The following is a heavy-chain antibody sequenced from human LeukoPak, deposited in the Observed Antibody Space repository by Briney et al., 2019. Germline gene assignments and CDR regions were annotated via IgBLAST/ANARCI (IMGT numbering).Heavy chain of an antibody. CDR2: IWYDGSK. J-gene: IGHJ6*02. CDR1: GFTFSSYG. V-gene: IGHV3-30*02. D-gene: IGHD2-2*01. Sequence: PGGSLRLSCAASGFTFSSYGMHWVRQAPGKGLEWVALIWYDGSKYYADSVKGRLTISIDNSKNTLYLQMNSLRAEDTAVYYCAKGIRYCSSTSCYYVHYYYGMDVWGQGTTVAVSS. CDR3: AKGIRYCSSTSCYYVHYYYGMDV.